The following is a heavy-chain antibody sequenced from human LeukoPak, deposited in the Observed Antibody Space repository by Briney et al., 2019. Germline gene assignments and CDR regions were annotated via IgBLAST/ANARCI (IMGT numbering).Heavy chain of an antibody. CDR1: GGSVSNYF. J-gene: IGHJ4*02. D-gene: IGHD1-14*01. V-gene: IGHV4-4*07. CDR3: ARDPEGHGKYCYY. Sequence: SETLSLTCTVSGGSVSNYFCSWIRQPAGRGLELIGRIHTSGSTYYNPSLKSRVTMSVDTSKKQFSLKLTSVTAADTAVYFCARDPEGHGKYCYYWRRGTLVSVSS. CDR2: IHTSGST.